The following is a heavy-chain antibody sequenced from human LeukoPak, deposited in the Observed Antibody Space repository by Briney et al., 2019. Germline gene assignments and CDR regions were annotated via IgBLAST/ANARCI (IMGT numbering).Heavy chain of an antibody. CDR3: ARFRDYCSSTSCYLDYYYYYGMDV. Sequence: SETLSLTCTVSGGSISSYYWSWIRQPPGKGLEWIGYIYYSGSTNYNPSLKSRVTISVDTSKNQFSLKLSSVTAADTAVYYCARFRDYCSSTSCYLDYYYYYGMDVWAKGPRSPSP. D-gene: IGHD2-2*01. J-gene: IGHJ6*02. V-gene: IGHV4-59*01. CDR2: IYYSGST. CDR1: GGSISSYY.